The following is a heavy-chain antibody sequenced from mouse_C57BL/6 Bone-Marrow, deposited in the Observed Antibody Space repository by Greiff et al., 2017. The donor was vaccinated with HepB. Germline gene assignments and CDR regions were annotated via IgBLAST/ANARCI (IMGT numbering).Heavy chain of an antibody. Sequence: VMLVASGGGLVKPGGSLKLSCAASGFTFSDYGMHWVRQAPEQGLEWVAYIRSGSSTIYYADTVKGRFTISRDNAKNTLFLQMTSLRSEDTAMYYCARDYSDAMDYWGQGTSVTVSS. D-gene: IGHD1-1*01. CDR3: ARDYSDAMDY. CDR1: GFTFSDYG. V-gene: IGHV5-17*01. CDR2: IRSGSSTI. J-gene: IGHJ4*01.